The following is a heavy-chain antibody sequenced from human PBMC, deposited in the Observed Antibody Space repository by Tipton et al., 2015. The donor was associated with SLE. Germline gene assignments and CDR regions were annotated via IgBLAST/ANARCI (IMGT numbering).Heavy chain of an antibody. V-gene: IGHV4-61*08. J-gene: IGHJ4*02. CDR2: IYYSGST. CDR1: GGSLTSGGNY. Sequence: LKLSCTVSGGSLTSGGNYWSWIRQHPGKGLEWIGYIYYSGSTNYNPSLKSRVTISVDTSKNQFSLKLSSVTAADTAVYYCARLVSWPYYFDYWGQGTLVTVSS. D-gene: IGHD6-13*01. CDR3: ARLVSWPYYFDY.